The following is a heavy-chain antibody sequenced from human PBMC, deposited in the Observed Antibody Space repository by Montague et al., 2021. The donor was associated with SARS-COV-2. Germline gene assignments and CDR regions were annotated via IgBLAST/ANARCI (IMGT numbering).Heavy chain of an antibody. V-gene: IGHV3-30-3*01. J-gene: IGHJ6*02. CDR1: GFTFSSYA. Sequence: SLRLSCAASGFTFSSYAMHWVRQAPGKGLEWVAVISYDGSNKYYADSVKGRFTISRDNSKNTLYLQMNSLRAEDTAVYYCARDPFCYDILTGYIYPAYYYYYGMDVWGQGTTVTVSS. CDR3: ARDPFCYDILTGYIYPAYYYYYGMDV. D-gene: IGHD3-9*01. CDR2: ISYDGSNK.